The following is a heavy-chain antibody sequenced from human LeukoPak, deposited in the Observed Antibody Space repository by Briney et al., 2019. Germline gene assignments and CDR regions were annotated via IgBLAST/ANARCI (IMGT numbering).Heavy chain of an antibody. Sequence: SGGSLRLSCAASGFTFSSYAMSWVRQAPGEGLEWVSAISGSGGSTYYADSVKGRFTISRDNSKNTLYLQMNSLRAEDTAVYYCAKDLWAIVVVPAGAFDIWGQGTMVTVSS. D-gene: IGHD2-2*01. J-gene: IGHJ3*02. CDR1: GFTFSSYA. CDR3: AKDLWAIVVVPAGAFDI. CDR2: ISGSGGST. V-gene: IGHV3-23*01.